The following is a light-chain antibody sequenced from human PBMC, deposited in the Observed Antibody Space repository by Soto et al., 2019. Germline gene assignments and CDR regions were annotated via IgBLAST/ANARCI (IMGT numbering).Light chain of an antibody. Sequence: DIQMTQSPSTLSSSVGDRVTITCRASQTISNWLAWYQQKPGKAPNLLIYDASTLESGVPSRFSGGGCGTEFTLTISNLQPDDFATYYCQQFRGTFGQGTKVDIK. CDR3: QQFRGT. CDR1: QTISNW. V-gene: IGKV1-5*01. J-gene: IGKJ1*01. CDR2: DAS.